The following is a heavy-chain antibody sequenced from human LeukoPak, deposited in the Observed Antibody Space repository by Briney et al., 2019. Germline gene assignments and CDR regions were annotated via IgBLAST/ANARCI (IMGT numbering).Heavy chain of an antibody. CDR1: GGSITSNY. D-gene: IGHD6-13*01. J-gene: IGHJ4*02. CDR2: IYYSGST. CDR3: ARMGAAAGTDY. Sequence: PSETLSLTCTVSGGSITSNYWTWIRQPPGQGLEWIGYIYYSGSTTYHPSLQSRVAISIDTSNNQFSLKLNSVTAADTAVYYCARMGAAAGTDYWGQGTLVTVSS. V-gene: IGHV4-59*01.